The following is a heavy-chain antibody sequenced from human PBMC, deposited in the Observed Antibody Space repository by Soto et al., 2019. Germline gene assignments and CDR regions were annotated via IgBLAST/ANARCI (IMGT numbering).Heavy chain of an antibody. CDR3: ARDRAQYSSSWYSYYYYGMDV. D-gene: IGHD6-13*01. Sequence: TSETLSLTCTVSGGSISSGDYYWSWIRQPPGKGLEWIGYIYYSGSTYYNPSLKSRVTISVDTSKNQFSLKLSSVTAADTAVYYCARDRAQYSSSWYSYYYYGMDVWGQGTTVTVSS. CDR1: GGSISSGDYY. CDR2: IYYSGST. V-gene: IGHV4-30-4*01. J-gene: IGHJ6*02.